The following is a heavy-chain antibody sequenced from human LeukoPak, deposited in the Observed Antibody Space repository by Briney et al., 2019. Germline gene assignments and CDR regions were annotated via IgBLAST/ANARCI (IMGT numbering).Heavy chain of an antibody. V-gene: IGHV4-59*08. Sequence: SETLSLTCTVSGGSISNYYWSWIRQPPGKGLEWIGYINYSGSTNYNPSLKSRVTMSVDTSKNQFSLRLSSVTAADTAMYYCARVHSGSYYIGYWGQGTLVTVSS. CDR3: ARVHSGSYYIGY. J-gene: IGHJ4*02. CDR2: INYSGST. CDR1: GGSISNYY. D-gene: IGHD1-26*01.